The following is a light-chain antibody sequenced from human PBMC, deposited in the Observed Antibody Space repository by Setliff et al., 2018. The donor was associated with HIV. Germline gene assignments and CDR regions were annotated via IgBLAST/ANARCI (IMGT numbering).Light chain of an antibody. CDR3: SSYTGSSTLV. J-gene: IGLJ1*01. Sequence: QSVLTQPASVSGSPGQSITISCTGTSSDVGGYNYVSWYQQHPGKAPKLMIYEVSNRPSGVSNRFSGSKSGTTASLTISGLQAGDEADYYCSSYTGSSTLVFGTGTKVTVL. CDR2: EVS. V-gene: IGLV2-14*01. CDR1: SSDVGGYNY.